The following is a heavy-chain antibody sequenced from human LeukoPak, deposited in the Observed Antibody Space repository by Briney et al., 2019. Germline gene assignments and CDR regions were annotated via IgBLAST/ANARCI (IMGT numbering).Heavy chain of an antibody. J-gene: IGHJ4*02. CDR3: ARDLDCSSTSCYYGGY. CDR1: GFTFSSYW. D-gene: IGHD2-2*01. V-gene: IGHV3-74*01. CDR2: INTDGSST. Sequence: GGPLRLSCAASGFTFSSYWMHWVRQAPGKGLVWVSRINTDGSSTSYADSVKGRFTISRDNAKNTLYLQMNSLRAEDTAVYYCARDLDCSSTSCYYGGYWGQGTLVTVSS.